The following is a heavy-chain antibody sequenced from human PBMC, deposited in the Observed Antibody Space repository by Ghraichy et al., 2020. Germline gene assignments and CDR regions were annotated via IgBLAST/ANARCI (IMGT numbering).Heavy chain of an antibody. CDR2: INGNSDAI. D-gene: IGHD2-8*01. Sequence: GESLNISCVASGFSFNTYSMNWVRQAPGKGLEWVSYINGNSDAIDYADSVEGRFTISRDNAKNSDFLQMNSLRVEDTAIYYCARDAPSKYAPDFWGQGTLVT. CDR1: GFSFNTYS. CDR3: ARDAPSKYAPDF. J-gene: IGHJ4*02. V-gene: IGHV3-48*04.